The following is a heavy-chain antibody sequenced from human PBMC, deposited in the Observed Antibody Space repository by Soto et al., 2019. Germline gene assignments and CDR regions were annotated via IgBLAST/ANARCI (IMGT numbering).Heavy chain of an antibody. Sequence: SVKVSCKASGGTFSSYAISWVRPAPGQGLEWMGGIIPIFGTANYAQKFQGRVTITADESTSTAYMELSSLRSEDTAVYYCASVITMVRGYYYYGMDVWGQGTTVTVSS. V-gene: IGHV1-69*13. CDR3: ASVITMVRGYYYYGMDV. CDR1: GGTFSSYA. CDR2: IIPIFGTA. D-gene: IGHD3-10*01. J-gene: IGHJ6*02.